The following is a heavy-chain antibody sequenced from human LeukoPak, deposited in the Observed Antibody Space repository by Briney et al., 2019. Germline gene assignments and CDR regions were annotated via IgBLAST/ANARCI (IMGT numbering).Heavy chain of an antibody. D-gene: IGHD6-13*01. CDR3: GRVAPGGRHIDY. CDR1: RFTFSNYA. Sequence: GGSLRLSCAASRFTFSNYAMHWDRQAPGKGLEWVAVISNDGSNNYYADSVKGRFTISRDNSKSTLYLQMNSLRAKDTAVYYCGRVAPGGRHIDYWGQGTLVTVS. CDR2: ISNDGSNN. J-gene: IGHJ4*02. V-gene: IGHV3-30-3*01.